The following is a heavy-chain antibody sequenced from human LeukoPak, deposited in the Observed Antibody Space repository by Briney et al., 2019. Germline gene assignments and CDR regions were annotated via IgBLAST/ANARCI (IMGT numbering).Heavy chain of an antibody. Sequence: GGSLRLSCAASGFTFSSYAMNWDRRAPGKGLEWVATISGDGHNAYYADSAKGRFTISRDNSKNMVSLQMNSLRAEDTAVYYCAREIVGTHKSRFDPWGQGTLVTVSS. V-gene: IGHV3-23*01. D-gene: IGHD1-26*01. J-gene: IGHJ5*02. CDR1: GFTFSSYA. CDR3: AREIVGTHKSRFDP. CDR2: ISGDGHNA.